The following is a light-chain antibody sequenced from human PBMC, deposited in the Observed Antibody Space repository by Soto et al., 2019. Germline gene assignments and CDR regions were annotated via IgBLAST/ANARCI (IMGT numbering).Light chain of an antibody. V-gene: IGKV1-12*01. CDR3: QQANSFPLT. CDR1: QRIGTF. Sequence: IQLTQSTSSLSASVGDSVTITCRTSQRIGTFLNLYQQRQGRAPNRLIYSASTLQSGVPPRFSGSGSGTDFTLTINSLQPEDFATDYCQQANSFPLTFGGRTKADI. CDR2: SAS. J-gene: IGKJ4*01.